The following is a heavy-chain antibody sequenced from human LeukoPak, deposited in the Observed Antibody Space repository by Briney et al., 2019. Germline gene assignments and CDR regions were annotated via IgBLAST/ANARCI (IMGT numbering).Heavy chain of an antibody. CDR2: INAGNGNT. D-gene: IGHD6-6*01. V-gene: IGHV1-3*01. J-gene: IGHJ4*02. CDR3: ARAAALYSSSSPFDY. Sequence: ASVKVSCKASGYTFTSYAMHWVRQAPGQRLEWMGWINAGNGNTKYSQKFQGRVTITADESTSTAYMELSSLRSEDTAVYYCARAAALYSSSSPFDYWGQGTLVTVSS. CDR1: GYTFTSYA.